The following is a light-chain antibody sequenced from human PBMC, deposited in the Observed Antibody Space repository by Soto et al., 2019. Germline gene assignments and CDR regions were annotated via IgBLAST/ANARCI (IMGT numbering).Light chain of an antibody. J-gene: IGKJ1*01. V-gene: IGKV3-11*01. CDR1: QNVGVR. Sequence: IVLSNSPITLYRPAFYIVTLSSLASQNVGVRLAWYQHKPGQAPRLLIYEASNRAAGIPGRFSGSGSGTDFTLTITSLEPEDFAFYYCHQRQRSPRKFGQGTKVEI. CDR2: EAS. CDR3: HQRQRSPRK.